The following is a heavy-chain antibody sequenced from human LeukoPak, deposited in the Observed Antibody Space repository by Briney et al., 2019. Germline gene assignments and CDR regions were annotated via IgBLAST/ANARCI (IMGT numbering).Heavy chain of an antibody. J-gene: IGHJ4*02. D-gene: IGHD4-17*01. CDR2: ISAYNGNT. V-gene: IGHV1-18*01. CDR1: GYTFTSYG. Sequence: AASVKVSCKASGYTFTSYGISWVRQAPGQGLEWMGWISAYNGNTNYAQKLQGRVTMTADTSTSTAYMELRSLRSDGTAVYYCARDNPYYGDYFDYWGQGTLVTVSS. CDR3: ARDNPYYGDYFDY.